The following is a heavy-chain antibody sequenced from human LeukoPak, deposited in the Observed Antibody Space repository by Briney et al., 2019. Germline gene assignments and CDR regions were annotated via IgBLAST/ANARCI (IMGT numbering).Heavy chain of an antibody. V-gene: IGHV3-30*18. Sequence: PGGSLRLSCAASGFTFSSYGMHWVRQAPGKGLEWEAVISYDGSNKYYADSVKGRFTISRDNSKNTLYLQMNSLRAEDTAVYYCAKGRYSSSWYFDYWGQGTLVTVSS. CDR2: ISYDGSNK. D-gene: IGHD6-13*01. CDR3: AKGRYSSSWYFDY. J-gene: IGHJ4*02. CDR1: GFTFSSYG.